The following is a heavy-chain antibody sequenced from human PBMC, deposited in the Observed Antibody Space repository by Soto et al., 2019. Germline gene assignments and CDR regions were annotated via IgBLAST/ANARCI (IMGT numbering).Heavy chain of an antibody. Sequence: ASVKVSCKASGYIFSTYAIHWMRQAPGQGLEWMGWVNGGIGNTKFSQKFQDRVNICRDKSATTAYMELTSLTSEDTAVYFCARPSPISRAFEIWGQGTLVTVSS. CDR3: ARPSPISRAFEI. V-gene: IGHV1-3*01. J-gene: IGHJ3*02. CDR2: VNGGIGNT. CDR1: GYIFSTYA. D-gene: IGHD3-3*01.